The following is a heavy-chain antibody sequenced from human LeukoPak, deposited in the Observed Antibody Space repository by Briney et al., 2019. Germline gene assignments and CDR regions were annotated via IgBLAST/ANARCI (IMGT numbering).Heavy chain of an antibody. D-gene: IGHD2-2*01. CDR1: GFTFSSYA. CDR2: ISSNGGST. V-gene: IGHV3-64*01. CDR3: ARVSFMPLGYCSSTSCPAPLDY. J-gene: IGHJ4*02. Sequence: PGGSLRLSCAASGFTFSSYAMHWVRQAPGKGLEYVSAISSNGGSTYYANSVKGRFTISRDNSKNTQYLQMGSLRAEDMAVYYCARVSFMPLGYCSSTSCPAPLDYWGQGTLVTVSS.